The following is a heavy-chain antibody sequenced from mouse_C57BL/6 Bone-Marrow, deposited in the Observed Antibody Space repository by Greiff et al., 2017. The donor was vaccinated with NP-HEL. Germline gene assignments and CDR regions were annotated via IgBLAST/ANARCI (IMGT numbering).Heavy chain of an antibody. V-gene: IGHV14-4*01. D-gene: IGHD1-1*01. Sequence: EVHLVESGAELVRPGASVKLSCTASGFNIKDDYMHWVKQRPEQGLEWIGWIDPENGDTEYASKFQGKATITADTSSNTAYLQLSSLTSEDTAVYYCTLYDGSLFDYWGQGTTLTVSS. CDR2: IDPENGDT. CDR1: GFNIKDDY. J-gene: IGHJ2*01. CDR3: TLYDGSLFDY.